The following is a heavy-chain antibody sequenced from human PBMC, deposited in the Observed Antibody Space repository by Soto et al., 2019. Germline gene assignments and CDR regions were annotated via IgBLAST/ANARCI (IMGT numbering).Heavy chain of an antibody. CDR1: GFTFSSYG. D-gene: IGHD6-13*01. V-gene: IGHV3-33*01. CDR2: IWYDGSNK. J-gene: IGHJ4*02. CDR3: ARVGSSWSFDY. Sequence: QAQLVESGGGVVQPGRSLRLSCAASGFTFSSYGMHWVRQAPGKGLEWVAIIWYDGSNKYYADSVKGRFTISRDSSKNTLHLQMNSLRAEDTAVYYCARVGSSWSFDYWGQGTLVTVSS.